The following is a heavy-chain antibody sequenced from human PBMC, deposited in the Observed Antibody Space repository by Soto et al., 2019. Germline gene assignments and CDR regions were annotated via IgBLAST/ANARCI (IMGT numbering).Heavy chain of an antibody. J-gene: IGHJ4*02. CDR3: GKGNWGDY. D-gene: IGHD7-27*01. CDR1: GFTFITYD. V-gene: IGHV3-23*01. Sequence: EVQLLESGGGSVQPGGSLRLSCAASGFTFITYDMTWVRQAPGKGLEWVSVSRGSDGSTYYADSVKGRFTISRDNSKNTVYLQMNSLRADDTAIYYCGKGNWGDYWGQGTLVTVSS. CDR2: SRGSDGST.